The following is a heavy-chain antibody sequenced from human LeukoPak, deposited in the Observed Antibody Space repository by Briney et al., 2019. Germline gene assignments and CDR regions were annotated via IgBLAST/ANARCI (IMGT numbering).Heavy chain of an antibody. Sequence: GESLKISCKGSGNSFTSYWIGWVRQMPGKGLEWMGIIYPGDSDTRYSPSFQGQVTISADKSTSTAYLQWSSLKASDTAMYYCARRSAVGYYDSSGRDAFDIWGQGTMATVSS. CDR1: GNSFTSYW. CDR2: IYPGDSDT. J-gene: IGHJ3*02. V-gene: IGHV5-51*01. D-gene: IGHD3-22*01. CDR3: ARRSAVGYYDSSGRDAFDI.